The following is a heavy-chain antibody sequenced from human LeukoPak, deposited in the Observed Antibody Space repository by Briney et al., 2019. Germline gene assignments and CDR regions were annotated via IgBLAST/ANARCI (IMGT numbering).Heavy chain of an antibody. D-gene: IGHD6-19*01. CDR1: GYSISSGYY. V-gene: IGHV4-38-2*02. CDR2: IYHSGST. J-gene: IGHJ4*02. Sequence: SETLSLTCTVSGYSISSGYYWGWIRQPPGKGLEWIGSIYHSGSTYYNPSLKSRVTISVDTSKNQFSLKLSSVTAADTAVYYCARETYSSGTFDYWGQGTLVTVSS. CDR3: ARETYSSGTFDY.